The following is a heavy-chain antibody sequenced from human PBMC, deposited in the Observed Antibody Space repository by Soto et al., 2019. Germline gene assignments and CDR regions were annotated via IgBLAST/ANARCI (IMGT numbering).Heavy chain of an antibody. CDR2: ISYDGSNK. J-gene: IGHJ6*02. D-gene: IGHD3-3*01. CDR3: ARGDPSYYDFWSGYYTHYYYGMDV. V-gene: IGHV3-30-3*01. CDR1: GFTFSSYA. Sequence: LRLSCAASGFTFSSYAMHWVRQAPGKGLEWVAVISYDGSNKYYADSVKGRFTISRDNSKNTLYLQMNSLRAEDTAVYYCARGDPSYYDFWSGYYTHYYYGMDVWGQGTTVTVSS.